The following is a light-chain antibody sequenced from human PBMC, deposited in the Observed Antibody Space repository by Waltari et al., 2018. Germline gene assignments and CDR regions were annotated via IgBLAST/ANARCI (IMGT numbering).Light chain of an antibody. CDR2: GNS. CDR3: QAYDSSLSGWV. J-gene: IGLJ2*01. V-gene: IGLV1-40*01. Sequence: QRVPGPTPKLLSYGNSNRPTGIPDRFSDSKSGTSSSLSITGLQAEDEGGYYCQAYDSSLSGWVFGGGTELTVL.